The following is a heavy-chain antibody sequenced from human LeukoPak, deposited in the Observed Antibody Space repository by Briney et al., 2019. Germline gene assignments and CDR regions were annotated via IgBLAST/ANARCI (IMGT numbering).Heavy chain of an antibody. Sequence: GGSLRLSCAASGFTFSSYWMHWVRQAPGKGLVWVSRINTDGSSTSYADSVKGRFTISRDNAKNTLYLQMNSLRAEDTAVYYRAREDGFGEFLYYYMDVWGKGTTVTVSS. V-gene: IGHV3-74*01. D-gene: IGHD3-10*01. CDR2: INTDGSST. CDR1: GFTFSSYW. CDR3: AREDGFGEFLYYYMDV. J-gene: IGHJ6*03.